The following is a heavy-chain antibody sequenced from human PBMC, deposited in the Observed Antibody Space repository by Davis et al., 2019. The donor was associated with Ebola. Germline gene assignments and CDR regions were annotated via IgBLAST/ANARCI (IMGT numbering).Heavy chain of an antibody. CDR1: GFTFSSYA. CDR2: ISGSGGST. CDR3: AKGYCSGGSCYSDAFDI. J-gene: IGHJ3*02. D-gene: IGHD2-15*01. Sequence: GGSLRLSCAASGFTFSSYAMSWVRQAPGKGLEWVSAISGSGGSTYYADSVKGRFTTSRDNSKNTLYLQMNSLRAEDAAVYYCAKGYCSGGSCYSDAFDIWGQGTMVTVSS. V-gene: IGHV3-23*01.